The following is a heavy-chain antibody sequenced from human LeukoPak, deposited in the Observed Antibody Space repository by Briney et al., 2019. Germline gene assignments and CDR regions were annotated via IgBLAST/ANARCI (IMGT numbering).Heavy chain of an antibody. CDR1: GGSISSSSYY. D-gene: IGHD1-14*01. CDR3: ARVGELGTHYYFDY. V-gene: IGHV4-39*07. Sequence: SETLSLTCTVSGGSISSSSYYWGWIRQPPGKGLEWIGSIYYSGSTYYNPSLKSRVTISVDTSKNQFSLKLSSVTAADTAVYYCARVGELGTHYYFDYWGQGTLVTVSS. J-gene: IGHJ4*02. CDR2: IYYSGST.